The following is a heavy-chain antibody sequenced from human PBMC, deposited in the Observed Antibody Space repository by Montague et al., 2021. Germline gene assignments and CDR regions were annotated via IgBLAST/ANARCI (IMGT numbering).Heavy chain of an antibody. J-gene: IGHJ4*02. V-gene: IGHV3-74*01. CDR3: TFYKFRETPRGFDY. Sequence: SLRLSCAASGFTFSSYWMHWVRQAPGKGLVWVSRISTDGSSTTYADSVKGRFTTSRDNAKYMLYLQMNSLRAEDTAVYYCTFYKFRETPRGFDYWGQGTLVIVSA. D-gene: IGHD3-10*01. CDR1: GFTFSSYW. CDR2: ISTDGSST.